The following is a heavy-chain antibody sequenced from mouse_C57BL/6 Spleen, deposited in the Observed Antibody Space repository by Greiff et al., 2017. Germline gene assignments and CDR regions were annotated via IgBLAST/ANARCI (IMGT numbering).Heavy chain of an antibody. CDR3: ARRKVYGSSHYYAMDY. J-gene: IGHJ4*01. V-gene: IGHV1-42*01. Sequence: EVKLMESGPELVKPGASVKISCKASGYSFTGYYMNWVKQSPEKSLEWIGEINPSTGGTTYNQKFKAKATLTVDKSSSTAYMQLKSLTSEDSAVYYCARRKVYGSSHYYAMDYWGQGTSVTVSS. CDR2: INPSTGGT. CDR1: GYSFTGYY. D-gene: IGHD1-1*01.